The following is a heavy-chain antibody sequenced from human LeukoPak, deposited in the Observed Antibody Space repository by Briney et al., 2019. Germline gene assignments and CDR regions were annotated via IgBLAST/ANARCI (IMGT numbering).Heavy chain of an antibody. CDR1: GFTFSSYA. V-gene: IGHV3-23*01. J-gene: IGHJ4*02. CDR3: AKPYGGIVVVPAAYFDY. CDR2: ISGSGGST. D-gene: IGHD2-2*01. Sequence: PGGSLRLSCAASGFTFSSYAMSWFRQAPGKGLEWVSAISGSGGSTYYADSVKGRFAISRDNSKNTLYLQMNSLRAEDTAVYYCAKPYGGIVVVPAAYFDYWGQGTLVTVSS.